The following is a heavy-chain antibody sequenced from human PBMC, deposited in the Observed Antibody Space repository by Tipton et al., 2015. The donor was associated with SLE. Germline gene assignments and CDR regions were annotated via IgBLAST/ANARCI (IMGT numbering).Heavy chain of an antibody. CDR3: ARDIGIAAQRGWFDP. J-gene: IGHJ5*02. V-gene: IGHV4-39*07. CDR1: GGSISGTHYY. CDR2: IYYSGST. D-gene: IGHD6-13*01. Sequence: TLSLTCTVSGGSISGTHYYWGWIRQPPGKGLEWVGSIYYSGSTYYNPSLKSRVTISVDTSNNQFSLNLTSVTAADTAVYYCARDIGIAAQRGWFDPWGQGTLVTVSS.